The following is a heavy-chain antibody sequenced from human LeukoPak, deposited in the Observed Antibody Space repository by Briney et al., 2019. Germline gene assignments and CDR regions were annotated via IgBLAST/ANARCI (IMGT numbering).Heavy chain of an antibody. CDR2: IHRSGST. J-gene: IGHJ4*02. V-gene: IGHV4-4*02. D-gene: IGHD3-10*01. CDR3: AREIVGGFNPGAY. CDR1: PDSTTSNF. Sequence: SETLSLTCTVSPDSTTSNFWSWVRQPPGKGLEWIGEIHRSGSTNYNPSLQSRVTISIDRSKNQIALELSSVTAADTAVYYCAREIVGGFNPGAYWGQGTLVTVPS.